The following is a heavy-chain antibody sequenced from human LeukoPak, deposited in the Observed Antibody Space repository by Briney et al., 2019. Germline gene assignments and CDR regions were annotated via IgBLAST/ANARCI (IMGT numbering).Heavy chain of an antibody. D-gene: IGHD2-2*01. CDR2: IIPIFGTA. J-gene: IGHJ6*03. Sequence: AASVKVSCKASGGTFSSYAISWVRQAPGQGLEWMGRIIPIFGTANYAQKFQGRVTITTDESTSTAYMELSSLRSEDTAVYYCARHLGYCSSTSCLEYYYYCYMDVWGKGTTVTVSS. CDR1: GGTFSSYA. V-gene: IGHV1-69*05. CDR3: ARHLGYCSSTSCLEYYYYCYMDV.